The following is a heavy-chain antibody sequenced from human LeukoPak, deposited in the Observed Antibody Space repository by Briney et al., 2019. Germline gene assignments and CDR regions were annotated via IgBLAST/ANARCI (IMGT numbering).Heavy chain of an antibody. V-gene: IGHV4-4*02. CDR1: GGSISSSNW. CDR3: ARGSPPYGDYVGSFDY. Sequence: SGTLSLTCAVSGGSISSSNWWSWVRQPPGKGLEWIGEIYHSGSTNYNPSLKSRVTISVDKSKNQFSLKLSSVTAADTAVYYCARGSPPYGDYVGSFDYWGQGTLVTVSS. CDR2: IYHSGST. J-gene: IGHJ4*02. D-gene: IGHD4-17*01.